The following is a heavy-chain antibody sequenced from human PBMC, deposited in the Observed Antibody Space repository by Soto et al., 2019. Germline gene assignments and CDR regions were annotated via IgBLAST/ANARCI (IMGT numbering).Heavy chain of an antibody. J-gene: IGHJ4*02. D-gene: IGHD5-18*01. Sequence: PVGSLRLSCAASGFTVSSNYMSWVRQAPGKGLEWVSVIYSGGSTYYADSVKGRFTISRDNSKNTLYLQMNSLRAEDTAVYYRARGPDTAMVTVDYFDYWGQGTLVTVSS. CDR3: ARGPDTAMVTVDYFDY. CDR1: GFTVSSNY. V-gene: IGHV3-53*01. CDR2: IYSGGST.